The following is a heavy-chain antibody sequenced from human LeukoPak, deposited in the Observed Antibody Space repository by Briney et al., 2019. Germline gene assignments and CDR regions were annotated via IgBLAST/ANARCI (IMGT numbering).Heavy chain of an antibody. CDR1: GGSISSGGYY. Sequence: PSETLSLTCTVSGGSISSGGYYWSWIRQHPGKGLEWIGYIYYSGTTYYNPSLKSRVTISVDTSKNQFSLKLSSVTAADTAVYYCARGGEWLNLDYWGQGTLVTVSS. J-gene: IGHJ4*02. CDR2: IYYSGTT. D-gene: IGHD3-3*01. V-gene: IGHV4-31*03. CDR3: ARGGEWLNLDY.